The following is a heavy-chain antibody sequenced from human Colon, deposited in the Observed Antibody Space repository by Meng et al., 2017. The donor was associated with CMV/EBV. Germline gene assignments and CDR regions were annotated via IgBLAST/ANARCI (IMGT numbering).Heavy chain of an antibody. CDR2: INPNTGGT. CDR3: ARVDSDSSGYYGPDF. J-gene: IGHJ3*01. Sequence: ASVKVSCKASGYTFTDHYIQWVRQAPGQGLEWMGWINPNTGGTTSEPNFPGRVTLTRDTSISTVYMEVTRLTSDDTAMYYCARVDSDSSGYYGPDFWGQGTMVTVSS. CDR1: GYTFTDHY. V-gene: IGHV1-2*02. D-gene: IGHD6-19*01.